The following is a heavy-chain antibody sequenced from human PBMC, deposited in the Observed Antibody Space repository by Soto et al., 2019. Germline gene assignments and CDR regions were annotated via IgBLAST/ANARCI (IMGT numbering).Heavy chain of an antibody. Sequence: ASVKVSCKASGYTFTSYYIHWVRQAPGQGLEWMGIMNLSGDYTKYEQRFQGRVTMTRDTSTSTVYMELSSLRSEDTAVYYCARAYTSGYQSHFDFWGQGTLVTVTS. D-gene: IGHD3-22*01. V-gene: IGHV1-46*01. CDR3: ARAYTSGYQSHFDF. CDR1: GYTFTSYY. J-gene: IGHJ4*02. CDR2: MNLSGDYT.